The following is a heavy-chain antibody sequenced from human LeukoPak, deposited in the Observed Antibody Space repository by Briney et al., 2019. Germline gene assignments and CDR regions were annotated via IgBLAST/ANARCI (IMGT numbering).Heavy chain of an antibody. CDR3: ARENPERYCSGGSCYLYYFDY. CDR1: GLTFSSYW. CDR2: IKQDGSEK. Sequence: GGSLRLSCAASGLTFSSYWMSWVRQAPGKGLEWVANIKQDGSEKYYVDSVKGRFTISRDNAKNSLYLQMNSLRAEDTAVYYCARENPERYCSGGSCYLYYFDYWGQGTLVTVSS. D-gene: IGHD2-15*01. V-gene: IGHV3-7*01. J-gene: IGHJ4*02.